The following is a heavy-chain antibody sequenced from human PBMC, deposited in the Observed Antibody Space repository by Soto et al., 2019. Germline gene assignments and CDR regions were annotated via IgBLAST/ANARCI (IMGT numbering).Heavy chain of an antibody. J-gene: IGHJ4*02. CDR1: GFTFSNYS. CDR3: ARDLTGATL. CDR2: ISSNYYI. V-gene: IGHV3-21*01. D-gene: IGHD1-26*01. Sequence: PLGSLRLSCAASGFTFSNYSMNWVRQAPGKGLEWVSSISSNYYIYYADSVKGRFTISRDNAKNSLYLQMNSLRAEDTAVYYCARDLTGATLWGQGTLVTVSS.